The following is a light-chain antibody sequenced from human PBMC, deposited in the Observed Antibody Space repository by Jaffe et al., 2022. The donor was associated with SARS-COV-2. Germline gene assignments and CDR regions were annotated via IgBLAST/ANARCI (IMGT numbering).Light chain of an antibody. V-gene: IGKV3-20*01. CDR3: QQYGSSPWT. Sequence: ETVLTQSPGTLSLSPGERATLSCRASQTVRSNYLAWYQQKPGQAPRLLIYGASSRATGIPVRFSGSGSGTDFTLTISRLEPEDFAVYYCQQYGSSPWTFGQGTKVEIK. CDR2: GAS. CDR1: QTVRSNY. J-gene: IGKJ1*01.